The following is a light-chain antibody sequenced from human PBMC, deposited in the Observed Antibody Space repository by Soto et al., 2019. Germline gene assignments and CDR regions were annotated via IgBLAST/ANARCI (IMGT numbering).Light chain of an antibody. CDR2: SAS. V-gene: IGKV3-20*01. Sequence: EIVMTQSPACLVFLFPGESATLSCRARQSVSRSYLAWYQQKPGQAPRLLIYSASTRATGIPDRFSGSGSGADFTLTITRLEPEDVAVYYCHQYYRAPRTFGQGTKVDIK. CDR1: QSVSRSY. CDR3: HQYYRAPRT. J-gene: IGKJ1*01.